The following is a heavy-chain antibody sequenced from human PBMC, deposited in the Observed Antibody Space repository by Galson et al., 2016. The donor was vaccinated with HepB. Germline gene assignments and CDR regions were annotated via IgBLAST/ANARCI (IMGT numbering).Heavy chain of an antibody. J-gene: IGHJ4*02. Sequence: SLRLSCAASGFSFSTFAMSWVRQAPGKGLEWVSGISGTDFTYYADSVKGRFTISRDNSKSTLYVQMNSLRAEDTAVYFCAKSRPYGTGWFGVNDYWGQGTLVTVSS. CDR1: GFSFSTFA. D-gene: IGHD6-19*01. V-gene: IGHV3-23*01. CDR2: ISGTDFT. CDR3: AKSRPYGTGWFGVNDY.